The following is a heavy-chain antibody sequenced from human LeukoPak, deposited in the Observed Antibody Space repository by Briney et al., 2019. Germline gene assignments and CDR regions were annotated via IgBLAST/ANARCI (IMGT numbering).Heavy chain of an antibody. V-gene: IGHV4-31*03. Sequence: PSETLSLTCTVSGGSISSGGYYWSWIRRHPGKGLEWLGYIYYSGSTYYNPSLKSRVTISVDTSKNQFSLKLSSVTAADTAVYYCARGALYYGSGSYNFDPWGQGTLVTVSS. CDR2: IYYSGST. CDR3: ARGALYYGSGSYNFDP. J-gene: IGHJ5*02. CDR1: GGSISSGGYY. D-gene: IGHD3-10*01.